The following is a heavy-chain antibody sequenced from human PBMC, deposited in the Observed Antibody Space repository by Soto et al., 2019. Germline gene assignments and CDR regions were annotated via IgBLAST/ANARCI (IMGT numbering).Heavy chain of an antibody. CDR3: ARAGDRDGYNSIAFDI. J-gene: IGHJ3*02. CDR1: GGPISSSNW. V-gene: IGHV4-4*02. Sequence: PSETLSLTCAVSGGPISSSNWWSWVRQPPGKGLEWIGEIYHSGSTNYNPSLKSRVTISVDKSKNQFSLKLSSVTAADTAVYYCARAGDRDGYNSIAFDIWGQGTMVTVSS. CDR2: IYHSGST. D-gene: IGHD5-12*01.